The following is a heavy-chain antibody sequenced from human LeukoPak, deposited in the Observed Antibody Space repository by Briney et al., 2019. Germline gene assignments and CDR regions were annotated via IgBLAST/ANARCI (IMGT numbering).Heavy chain of an antibody. CDR3: ATAMLIDYYGMDV. D-gene: IGHD2-8*01. J-gene: IGHJ6*02. CDR1: GYSFTSYW. CDR2: IYPGDSDT. Sequence: GESLKISCKGSGYSFTSYWIGWVRQTPGKGLEWMGIIYPGDSDTRYSPSFQGQVTISADKSISTAYLQCSSLKASDTAMYYCATAMLIDYYGMDVWGQGTTVTVSS. V-gene: IGHV5-51*01.